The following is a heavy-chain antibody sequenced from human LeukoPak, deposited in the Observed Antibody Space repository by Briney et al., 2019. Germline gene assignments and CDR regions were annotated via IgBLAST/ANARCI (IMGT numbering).Heavy chain of an antibody. D-gene: IGHD1-20*01. V-gene: IGHV1-69-2*01. CDR1: GYTFTDYY. J-gene: IGHJ5*02. CDR3: ATGDGITGPNNWFDP. CDR2: VDPEDGET. Sequence: ATVTISCKVSGYTFTDYYMHWVQQAPGNGLEWMGLVDPEDGETLYAEKFQGRVTITADTSTDTAYLELSSLRSEDTAVYYCATGDGITGPNNWFDPWGQGTLVTVSS.